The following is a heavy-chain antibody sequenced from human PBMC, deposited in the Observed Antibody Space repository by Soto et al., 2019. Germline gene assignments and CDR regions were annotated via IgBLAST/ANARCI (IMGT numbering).Heavy chain of an antibody. CDR3: ARIDYYYYMDV. J-gene: IGHJ6*03. CDR2: IYYSGST. CDR1: GGSISSYY. V-gene: IGHV4-59*08. Sequence: AATLSLTCTVSGGSISSYYWSWIRQPPGKGLEWIGYIYYSGSTNYNPSLKSRVTISVDTSKNQFSLKLSSVTAADTAVYYCARIDYYYYMDVWAKGPRSPSP.